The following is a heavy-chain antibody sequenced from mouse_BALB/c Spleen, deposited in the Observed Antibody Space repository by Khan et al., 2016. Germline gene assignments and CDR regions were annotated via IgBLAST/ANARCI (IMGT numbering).Heavy chain of an antibody. CDR3: TSDWYYAMDY. CDR1: GYSFTNSG. V-gene: IGHV9-3*02. J-gene: IGHJ4*01. Sequence: QSQLVQSGPELRKPGETVKISCKASGYSFTNSGMNWVRQAPGQGLKWMGWINTNTGEPTYAEEFKGRFAFSLETSASTACLQINNLKNEDTATYFCTSDWYYAMDYWGQGTSVTVSS. CDR2: INTNTGEP.